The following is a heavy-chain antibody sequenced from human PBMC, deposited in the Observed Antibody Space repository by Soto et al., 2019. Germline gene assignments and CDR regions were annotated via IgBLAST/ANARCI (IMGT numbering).Heavy chain of an antibody. D-gene: IGHD4-17*01. CDR1: GYTFTSYG. V-gene: IGHV1-18*01. CDR3: ARLPFDYGGNARLHYFDY. Sequence: QVQLVQSGAEVKKPGASVKVSCKASGYTFTSYGISWVRQAPGQGLEWMGWISAYNGNTNYAQKLQGRVTMTTDTSTSTAYMELRSLRSVDTAVYYCARLPFDYGGNARLHYFDYWGQGTLVTVSS. J-gene: IGHJ4*02. CDR2: ISAYNGNT.